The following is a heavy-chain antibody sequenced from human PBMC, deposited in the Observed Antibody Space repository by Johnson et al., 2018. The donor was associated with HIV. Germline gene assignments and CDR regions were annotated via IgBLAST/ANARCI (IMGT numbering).Heavy chain of an antibody. D-gene: IGHD3-22*01. CDR2: ISYDGSNQ. CDR1: GFTFSSYG. V-gene: IGHV3-30*03. J-gene: IGHJ3*02. CDR3: ARVGWRSFYDSDGRDAFDM. Sequence: QVQLVESGGGVVQPGRSLRLSCAASGFTFSSYGMHWVRQAPGKGLEWVAVISYDGSNQYYADSVKGRFTISRDNSKNTLYLQMKSLKSEDTAVYYCARVGWRSFYDSDGRDAFDMWGHGTMVTVSS.